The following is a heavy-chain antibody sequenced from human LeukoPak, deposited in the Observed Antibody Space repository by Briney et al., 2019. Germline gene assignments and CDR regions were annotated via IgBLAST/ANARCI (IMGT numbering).Heavy chain of an antibody. V-gene: IGHV3-64D*08. J-gene: IGHJ5*02. CDR1: GFTFSTNS. CDR2: ITSNGGST. D-gene: IGHD1-1*01. Sequence: QPGGSLRLSCSASGFTFSTNSMHWVRQAPGKGLEFVSAITSNGGSTYYADSVKGRFTISRDNSKNTLYLQMSSLRAEDTAVYYCVTVGTTSIWSYLRFDPWGQGTLVSVSS. CDR3: VTVGTTSIWSYLRFDP.